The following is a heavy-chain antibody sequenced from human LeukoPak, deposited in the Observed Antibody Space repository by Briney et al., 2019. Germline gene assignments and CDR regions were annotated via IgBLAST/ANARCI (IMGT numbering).Heavy chain of an antibody. J-gene: IGHJ4*02. CDR3: ARAGLGTYYGTYYFDY. CDR2: IXYSGSN. V-gene: IGHV4-59*08. D-gene: IGHD1-26*01. Sequence: SETLSLTCXVSGGSISTXXXXXXXQPXXXXLXXXXXIXYSGSNNYNPSLKSRVTISIDTSKNQFSLKLSSVTAADTAVCYCARAGLGTYYGTYYFDYWGQGTLVTVSS. CDR1: GGSISTXX.